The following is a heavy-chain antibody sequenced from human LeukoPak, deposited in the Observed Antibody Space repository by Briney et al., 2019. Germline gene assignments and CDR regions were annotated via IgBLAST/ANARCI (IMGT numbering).Heavy chain of an antibody. CDR1: GFTFSSYA. Sequence: GGSLRLSCAASGFTFSSYAMNWVRQAPGKGLEWVSHITASGTAMFYADSVKGRFTITRDNAKNSLYLQMNSLRDEDTAVYFCARGGGLDVWGQGATVTVSS. J-gene: IGHJ6*02. CDR3: ARGGGLDV. D-gene: IGHD3-16*01. CDR2: ITASGTAM. V-gene: IGHV3-48*02.